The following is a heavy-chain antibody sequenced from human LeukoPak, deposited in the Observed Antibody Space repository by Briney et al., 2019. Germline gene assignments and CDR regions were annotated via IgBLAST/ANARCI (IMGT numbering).Heavy chain of an antibody. CDR1: GGTFSSYA. D-gene: IGHD5-12*01. V-gene: IGHV1-69*13. J-gene: IGHJ4*02. CDR3: ASLWGSKQVATEG. CDR2: IIPIFGTA. Sequence: ASVKVSCKASGGTFSSYAISWVRQAPGQGLEWMRGIIPIFGTANYAQKFQGRVTITADESTSTAYMELSSLRSEDTAVYYSASLWGSKQVATEGWGQGTLVTVSS.